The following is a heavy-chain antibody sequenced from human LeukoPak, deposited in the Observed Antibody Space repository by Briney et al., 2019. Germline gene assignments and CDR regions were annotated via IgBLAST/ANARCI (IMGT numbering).Heavy chain of an antibody. V-gene: IGHV3-30*02. CDR1: GFTFSSYG. CDR2: IRYDGSNK. Sequence: GGSLRLSCAASGFTFSSYGMHWVRQAPGKGLEWVAFIRYDGSNKYYADSVKGRFTNSRDNSKNTLYLQMNSLRAEDTAVYYCAKMGKYQLLTGEYYFDYWGQGTLVTVSS. J-gene: IGHJ4*02. D-gene: IGHD2-2*01. CDR3: AKMGKYQLLTGEYYFDY.